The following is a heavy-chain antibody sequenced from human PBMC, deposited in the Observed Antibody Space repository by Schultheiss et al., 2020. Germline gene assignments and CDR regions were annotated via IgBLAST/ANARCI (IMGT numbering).Heavy chain of an antibody. Sequence: ASVKVSCKASGYTFTGYYMHWVRQAPGQGLEWMGWINPNSGGTNYAQKFQGRVTMTRDTSISTAYMELSRLRSDDTAVYYCARDLVVVVPAANFYYYYMDVWGKGTTVTVSS. CDR2: INPNSGGT. D-gene: IGHD2-2*01. V-gene: IGHV1-2*02. CDR1: GYTFTGYY. J-gene: IGHJ6*03. CDR3: ARDLVVVVPAANFYYYYMDV.